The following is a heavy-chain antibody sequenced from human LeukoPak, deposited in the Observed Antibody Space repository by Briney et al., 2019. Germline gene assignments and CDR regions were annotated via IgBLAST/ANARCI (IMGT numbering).Heavy chain of an antibody. Sequence: GGSLRLSCAASGFTFSSYSMNWVRQAPGKGLEWVSSISSSSSYIYYADSVKGRFTISRDNAKNSPYLQMNSLKAEDTAVYYCACMYYDILTGYSYWGQGTLVTVSS. CDR1: GFTFSSYS. J-gene: IGHJ4*02. CDR2: ISSSSSYI. CDR3: ACMYYDILTGYSY. D-gene: IGHD3-9*01. V-gene: IGHV3-21*01.